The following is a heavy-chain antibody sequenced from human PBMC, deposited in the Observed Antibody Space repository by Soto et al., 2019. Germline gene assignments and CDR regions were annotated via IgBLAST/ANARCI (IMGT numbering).Heavy chain of an antibody. CDR2: FRSSGDGGTT. CDR3: AKKVNSGPGSQYFDY. CDR1: GFTFSSYG. V-gene: IGHV3-NL1*01. J-gene: IGHJ4*02. Sequence: QVQLVESGGGVVQPGRSLRLSCAASGFTFSSYGMHWVRQAPGKGLEWVSGFRSSGDGGTTYYADSVKGRFTISRDNSKNTLFLQMNSLRAEDTAIYYCAKKVNSGPGSQYFDYWGQGTLVTVSS. D-gene: IGHD3-10*01.